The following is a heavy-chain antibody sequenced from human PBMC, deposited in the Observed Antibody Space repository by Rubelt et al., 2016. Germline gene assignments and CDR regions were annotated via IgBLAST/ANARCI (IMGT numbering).Heavy chain of an antibody. CDR3: ARKNCGGDCYDDY. D-gene: IGHD2-21*02. J-gene: IGHJ4*02. Sequence: VQLQESGPGLVKPSETLSLTCTVSGGSISNYYWSWIRRPPGKGLEWIGYIHYSGSTKNNLALTSRVTIQVDTSKNQVSLRLTSMTAADTAVYYCARKNCGGDCYDDYWGQGTLVTVSS. CDR1: GGSISNYY. V-gene: IGHV4-59*01. CDR2: IHYSGST.